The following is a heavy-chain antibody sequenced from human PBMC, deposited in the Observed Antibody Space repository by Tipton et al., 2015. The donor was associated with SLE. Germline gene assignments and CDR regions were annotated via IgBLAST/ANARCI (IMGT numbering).Heavy chain of an antibody. V-gene: IGHV5-51*01. J-gene: IGHJ3*02. CDR3: ATLPGGAGTGDSFDN. CDR1: GYSFTSYW. CDR2: IYPGDSDT. Sequence: SLRLSCKGSGYSFTSYWIGWVRQMPGKGLEWMGIIYPGDSDTRYSPSFQGQVTISADKSISTAYLQWSSLKASDTAMYYCATLPGGAGTGDSFDNWVQGTMFTVPS. D-gene: IGHD6-19*01.